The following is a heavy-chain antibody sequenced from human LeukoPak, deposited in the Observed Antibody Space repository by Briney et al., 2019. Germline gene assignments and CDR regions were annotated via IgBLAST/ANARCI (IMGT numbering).Heavy chain of an antibody. CDR3: ARKYYYGSGSPSFDY. CDR2: ISRNGAVT. J-gene: IGHJ4*02. D-gene: IGHD3-10*01. V-gene: IGHV3-43*01. Sequence: GGSLRLSCAASGLIFDDYTMHWVRQAPGKGLEWVSLISRNGAVTKYADSVRGRFTVSRDNSKNSLYLQMNSLRAEDTAVYYCARKYYYGSGSPSFDYWGQGTLVTVSS. CDR1: GLIFDDYT.